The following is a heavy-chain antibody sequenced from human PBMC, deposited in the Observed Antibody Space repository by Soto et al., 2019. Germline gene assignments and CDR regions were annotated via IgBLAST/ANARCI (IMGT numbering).Heavy chain of an antibody. CDR1: GFTFSSYG. Sequence: QVPLVESGGGVVQPGRSLRLSCAASGFTFSSYGMHWVRQAPGKGLEWVAVIWYDGSNKYYADYVKGRFTISRDNSKNMLYPQMNSLRAEDTAVYYCDAVGYYFDYWGQGTLVTVSS. D-gene: IGHD1-26*01. CDR2: IWYDGSNK. CDR3: DAVGYYFDY. J-gene: IGHJ4*02. V-gene: IGHV3-33*01.